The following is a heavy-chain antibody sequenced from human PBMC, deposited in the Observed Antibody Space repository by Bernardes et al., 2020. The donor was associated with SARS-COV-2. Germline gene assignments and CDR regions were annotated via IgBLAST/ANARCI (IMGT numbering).Heavy chain of an antibody. CDR1: GYSLISYW. Sequence: GESLKISCKGSGYSLISYWISWVRQMPGKGLEWMGMIDPSDSYTNYSPSFQGHVTISADKSISTAYLQWSSLKASDTAMYYCATLTAAMGGHYYGMDVWGQGTTVTVSS. CDR2: IDPSDSYT. CDR3: ATLTAAMGGHYYGMDV. V-gene: IGHV5-10-1*01. D-gene: IGHD2-2*01. J-gene: IGHJ6*02.